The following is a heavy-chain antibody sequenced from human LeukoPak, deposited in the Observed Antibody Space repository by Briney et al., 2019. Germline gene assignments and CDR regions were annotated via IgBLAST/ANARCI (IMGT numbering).Heavy chain of an antibody. CDR3: ARVYGDSSSWYDY. CDR1: GYTFTGYY. CDR2: INPNSGGT. V-gene: IGHV1-2*02. D-gene: IGHD6-13*01. Sequence: GASVKVSCKASGYTFTGYYMHWVRQAPGQGLEWVGWINPNSGGTNYAQKFQGRVTMTRDTSISTAYMELSRLRSDDTAVYYCARVYGDSSSWYDYWGQGTLVTVSS. J-gene: IGHJ4*02.